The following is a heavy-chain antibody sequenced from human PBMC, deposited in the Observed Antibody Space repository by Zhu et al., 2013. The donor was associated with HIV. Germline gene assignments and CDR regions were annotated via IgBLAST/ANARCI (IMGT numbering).Heavy chain of an antibody. D-gene: IGHD1-26*01. J-gene: IGHJ3*02. CDR1: GFTVITNY. V-gene: IGHV3-53*01. CDR2: IYSDGST. CDR3: AGGPWELHI. Sequence: VQLVESGGGLIQPGGSLRLSCSASGFTVITNYMTWVRQAPGKGLEWVSVIYSDGSTKYADSVKGRFTISRDNSKNTIYLQMNNLRAEDTAVYYCAGGPWELHIWGQGTMVTVSS.